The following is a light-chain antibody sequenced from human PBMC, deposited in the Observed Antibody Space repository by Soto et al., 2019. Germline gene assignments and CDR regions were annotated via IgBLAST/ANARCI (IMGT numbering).Light chain of an antibody. CDR1: QNVSNNY. CDR3: HQHHTSXGT. V-gene: IGKV3-20*01. CDR2: GAS. J-gene: IGKJ1*01. Sequence: EIEFRQSPCTRAGSGGDGATGGCSASQNVSNNYLTWYQQKPGQAPRLLIYGASNRATGIPDRFSGSGSGTAFTLTLRSLQPEDSAVQYCHQHHTSXGTXXQGTKVDIK.